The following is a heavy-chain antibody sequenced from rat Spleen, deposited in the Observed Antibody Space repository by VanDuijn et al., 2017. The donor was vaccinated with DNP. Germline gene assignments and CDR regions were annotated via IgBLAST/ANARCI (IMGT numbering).Heavy chain of an antibody. CDR3: AREGDYYDGYGDALDA. Sequence: VQLKESGPGLVQPSQTLSLTCTVSGFSLTSYGVNWVRQPPGKGLEWVAYISYDGGYTYFGDSVKGRFTISRDNAKSTLYLQMNSLGSEDMDTYYCAREGDYYDGYGDALDAWGQGTSVTVSS. V-gene: IGHV5-19*01. CDR2: ISYDGGYT. J-gene: IGHJ4*01. CDR1: GFSLTSYG. D-gene: IGHD1-12*03.